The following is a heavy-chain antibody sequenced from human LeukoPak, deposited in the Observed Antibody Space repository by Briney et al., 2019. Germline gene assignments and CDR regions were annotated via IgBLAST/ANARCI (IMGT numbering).Heavy chain of an antibody. J-gene: IGHJ6*02. CDR1: KFTFTSYA. CDR3: AKGLRYSSGWYSRDGMDV. D-gene: IGHD6-19*01. V-gene: IGHV3-23*01. CDR2: ISGSGGST. Sequence: PGGSLRLSCVASKFTFTSYAMNWVRQAPGKGLEWVSVISGSGGSTYYADSVKGRFTISRDNSKNTLYLQMNSLRAEDTALYYCAKGLRYSSGWYSRDGMDVWGQGTTVTVSS.